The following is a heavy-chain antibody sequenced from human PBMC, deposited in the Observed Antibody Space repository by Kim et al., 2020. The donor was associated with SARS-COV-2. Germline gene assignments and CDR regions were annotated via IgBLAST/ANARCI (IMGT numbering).Heavy chain of an antibody. V-gene: IGHV3-13*01. CDR3: ARVARYCSIPSCSPRDV. Sequence: GGSLRLSCAASGFSFSNYDMHWVRQVIGKGLEWVSAIGTAGDTYYAGSVKGRFTISRENAKNSLYLQLNSLRAGDTAVYYCARVARYCSIPSCSPRDVWGKGTTVTVSS. J-gene: IGHJ6*04. CDR1: GFSFSNYD. CDR2: IGTAGDT. D-gene: IGHD2-2*01.